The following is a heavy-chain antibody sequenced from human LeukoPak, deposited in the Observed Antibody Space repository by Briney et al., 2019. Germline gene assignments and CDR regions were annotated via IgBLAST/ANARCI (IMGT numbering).Heavy chain of an antibody. Sequence: GGSLRLSCAASGFTFSSFSMHWVRQAPGKGLEWVSVISSDGSNKYYADSVKGRFTISRDDSKNTLSLQMDSLTPEDSALYYCARGYCSRANCFGGYWGPGTLVTVSS. CDR1: GFTFSSFS. V-gene: IGHV3-30-3*01. CDR2: ISSDGSNK. J-gene: IGHJ4*02. D-gene: IGHD2-2*01. CDR3: ARGYCSRANCFGGY.